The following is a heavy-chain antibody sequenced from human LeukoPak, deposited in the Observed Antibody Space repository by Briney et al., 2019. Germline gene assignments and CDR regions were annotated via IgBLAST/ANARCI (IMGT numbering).Heavy chain of an antibody. CDR2: ISYDGSNK. CDR1: GFTFSSYG. D-gene: IGHD3-22*01. CDR3: ARAFYDSSGSFDY. J-gene: IGHJ4*02. Sequence: GGSLRLSCAASGFTFSSYGMHWVRQAPGKGLEWVAVISYDGSNKYYADSVKGRFTISRDNSKNTLYLQMNSLRAEDTAVYYCARAFYDSSGSFDYWGQGTLVTISS. V-gene: IGHV3-30*03.